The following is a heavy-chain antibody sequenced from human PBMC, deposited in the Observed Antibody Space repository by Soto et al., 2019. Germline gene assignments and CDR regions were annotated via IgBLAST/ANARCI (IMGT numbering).Heavy chain of an antibody. V-gene: IGHV3-23*01. CDR1: GFTFSSYA. CDR3: AKGERITIFGVVINPSRLCYYYGMDV. CDR2: ISGSGGST. D-gene: IGHD3-3*01. Sequence: GGSLRLSCAASGFTFSSYAMSWVRQAPGKGLEWVSAISGSGGSTYYADSVKGRFTISRDNSKNTLYLQMNSLRAEDTAVYYCAKGERITIFGVVINPSRLCYYYGMDVWGQGTTVTVSS. J-gene: IGHJ6*02.